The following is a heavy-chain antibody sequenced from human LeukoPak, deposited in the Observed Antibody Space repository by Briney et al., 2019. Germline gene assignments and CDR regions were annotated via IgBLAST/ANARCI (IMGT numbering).Heavy chain of an antibody. CDR3: AKGLKGLKFDY. D-gene: IGHD6-19*01. V-gene: IGHV3-9*01. J-gene: IGHJ4*02. Sequence: GRSLRLSCAASGFTFDDYAMHWVRQAPGKGLEWVSGISWNSGSIGYADSVKGRFTISRDNAKNSLYLQMNSLRAEDTALHYCAKGLKGLKFDYWGQGTLVTVSS. CDR2: ISWNSGSI. CDR1: GFTFDDYA.